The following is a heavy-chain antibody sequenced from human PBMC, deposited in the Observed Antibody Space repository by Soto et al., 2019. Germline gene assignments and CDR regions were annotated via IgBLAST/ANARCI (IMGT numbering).Heavy chain of an antibody. CDR2: IIPIFGTA. CDR3: ARDRWGWELPNWFDP. V-gene: IGHV1-69*13. Sequence: ASVKVSCKASGGTFSSYAISWVRQAPGQGLEWMGGIIPIFGTANYAQKFQGRVTITADESTSTANMELSSLRSEDTAVFYCARDRWGWELPNWFDPWGQGTLVTVSS. D-gene: IGHD1-26*01. CDR1: GGTFSSYA. J-gene: IGHJ5*02.